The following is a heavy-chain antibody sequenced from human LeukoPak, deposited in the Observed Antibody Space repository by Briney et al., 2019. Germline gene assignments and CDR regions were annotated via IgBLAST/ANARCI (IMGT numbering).Heavy chain of an antibody. D-gene: IGHD3-10*01. V-gene: IGHV3-23*01. Sequence: GGSLRLYCAASAFTFSSYGMSWVRHAPGKGLEWVSAISGSGSTTYYADSVKGRFIVSRDNYKNTLYMQMNSLRAEDTAVYFCAKDASALWFGELSWYFDLWGPGTLVTVSS. J-gene: IGHJ4*02. CDR1: AFTFSSYG. CDR3: AKDASALWFGELSWYFDL. CDR2: ISGSGSTT.